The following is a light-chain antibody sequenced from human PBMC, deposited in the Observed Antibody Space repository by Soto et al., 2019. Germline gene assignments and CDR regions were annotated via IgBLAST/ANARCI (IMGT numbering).Light chain of an antibody. CDR3: CSDAGRSTYV. Sequence: QSGLTQPASVSGSPGQSITISCTVGSYNFVSWYQQHPGKAPKVLIYEVSKRPSGVSDRFSGSKSGNTASLTISGLQAEDEADYYCCSDAGRSTYVFGTGTKVTVL. CDR2: EVS. V-gene: IGLV2-23*02. CDR1: GSYNF. J-gene: IGLJ1*01.